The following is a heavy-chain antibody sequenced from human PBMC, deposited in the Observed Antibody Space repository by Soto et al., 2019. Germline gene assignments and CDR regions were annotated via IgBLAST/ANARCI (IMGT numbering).Heavy chain of an antibody. J-gene: IGHJ5*02. CDR2: IYYSGST. CDR3: ARDPGSGSYYGWFDP. Sequence: SETLSLTCVVSGASLSSYYWSWIRQPPGKGLEWIGYIYYSGSTNYNPSLKSRVTISVDTSKNQFSLKLSSVTAADTAVYYCARDPGSGSYYGWFDPWGQGTLVTVSS. V-gene: IGHV4-59*01. D-gene: IGHD3-10*01. CDR1: GASLSSYY.